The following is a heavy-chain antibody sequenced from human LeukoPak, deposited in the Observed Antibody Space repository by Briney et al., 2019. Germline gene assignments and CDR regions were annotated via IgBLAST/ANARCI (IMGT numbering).Heavy chain of an antibody. V-gene: IGHV4-30-2*01. CDR2: IYDTGST. CDR3: ANSGSYHYYHYGMDV. J-gene: IGHJ6*02. CDR1: GVSISSGGNS. D-gene: IGHD3-10*01. Sequence: SETLSLTCAVSGVSISSGGNSWNWIRQPPGKGLEWIGHIYDTGSTYYNPSLKSRVTISVDKSKNQFSLRLRSVTAADTAVHYCANSGSYHYYHYGMDVWGQGTTVTVSS.